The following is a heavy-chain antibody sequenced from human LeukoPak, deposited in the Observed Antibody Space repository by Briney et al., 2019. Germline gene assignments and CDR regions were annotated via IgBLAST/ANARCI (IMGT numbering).Heavy chain of an antibody. Sequence: PGGSLRLSCAASGFTVSSNYMSWVRQAPGKGLEWVSVIYSGGSTYYADSVKGRFTIPRDNSKNTLYLQMNSLRAEDTAVYYCARDQGANYYDSSGYTDYWGQGTLVTVSS. V-gene: IGHV3-66*01. J-gene: IGHJ4*02. CDR2: IYSGGST. D-gene: IGHD3-22*01. CDR1: GFTVSSNY. CDR3: ARDQGANYYDSSGYTDY.